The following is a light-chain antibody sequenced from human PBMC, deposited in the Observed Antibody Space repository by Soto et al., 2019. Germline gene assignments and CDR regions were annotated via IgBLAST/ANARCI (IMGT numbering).Light chain of an antibody. CDR3: QQYGRT. J-gene: IGKJ1*01. CDR2: GAS. Sequence: EILLTQSPGPLSFSPGERATLSCRASQSVSSSYLAWYQQKPGQAPRLLIYGASSRATGIPDRFSGSVSGTDFTLTISRLEPEDFAVYYCQQYGRTFGQGTKVDIK. CDR1: QSVSSSY. V-gene: IGKV3-20*01.